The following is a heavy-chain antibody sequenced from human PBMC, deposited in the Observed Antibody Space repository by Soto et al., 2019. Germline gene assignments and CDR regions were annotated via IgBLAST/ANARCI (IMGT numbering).Heavy chain of an antibody. CDR3: ARANAIRPYYYNMDV. CDR1: GYSFTDYY. Sequence: ASVKVSCKASGYSFTDYYIHWVRQAPGQGLEWMGWINSNSGGTTYAQKFRAWITMTRDTSINTVYMELSRLTSDDTAVYYCARANAIRPYYYNMDVWGQGTTVTVSS. D-gene: IGHD2-2*01. CDR2: INSNSGGT. J-gene: IGHJ6*02. V-gene: IGHV1-2*04.